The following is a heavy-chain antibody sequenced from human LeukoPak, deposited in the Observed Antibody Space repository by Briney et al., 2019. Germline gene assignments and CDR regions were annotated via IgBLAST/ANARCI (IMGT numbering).Heavy chain of an antibody. CDR1: GFTFISYA. Sequence: GGSLRLSCAASGFTFISYAIHWVRQAPGKGLEWVSVLYSGDNTYYADSVKGRFTISRDNSKNTLFLQMNSLRAEDTAVYYCASLPYYYGSSTYQDAFDIWGQGTMVTVSS. CDR3: ASLPYYYGSSTYQDAFDI. V-gene: IGHV3-66*01. J-gene: IGHJ3*02. CDR2: LYSGDNT. D-gene: IGHD3-22*01.